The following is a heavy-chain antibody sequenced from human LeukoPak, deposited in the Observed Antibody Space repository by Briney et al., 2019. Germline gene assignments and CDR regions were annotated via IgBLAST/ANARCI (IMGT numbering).Heavy chain of an antibody. J-gene: IGHJ3*01. CDR2: ISAYNFNT. Sequence: ASVKVPCKPSGYTFTSYGISLVRQAPGQRLEWMGLISAYNFNTNYAQKLQGRVTMTTNTCKSTAYMELRGLRFDDTALYYCARDGGVSSSGGYVVWSQGRMVIVSS. V-gene: IGHV1-18*01. CDR3: ARDGGVSSSGGYVV. CDR1: GYTFTSYG. D-gene: IGHD6-13*01.